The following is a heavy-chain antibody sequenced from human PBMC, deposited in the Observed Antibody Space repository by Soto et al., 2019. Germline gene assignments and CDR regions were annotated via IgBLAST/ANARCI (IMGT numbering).Heavy chain of an antibody. J-gene: IGHJ4*02. V-gene: IGHV4-39*01. CDR1: GGSISSSSYY. CDR3: ARHRTGALDY. Sequence: QLQLQESGPGLVKPSETLSLTCTVSGGSISSSSYYWGWIRQPPGKGLEWIGSIYYSGSTYYNPSLTSRVTISVDMSKNQVSLKLSSVTAADTAVYYCARHRTGALDYWGQGTLVTVSS. CDR2: IYYSGST. D-gene: IGHD1-1*01.